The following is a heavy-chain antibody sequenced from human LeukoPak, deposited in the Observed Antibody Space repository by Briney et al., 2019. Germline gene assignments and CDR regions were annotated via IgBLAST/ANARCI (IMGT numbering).Heavy chain of an antibody. J-gene: IGHJ6*02. V-gene: IGHV4-31*03. D-gene: IGHD2-2*01. CDR2: IYYSGST. CDR3: ARDGSSVPAAHYYYYGMDV. Sequence: PSQTLSLTCNVSGGSINSGGYYWSWIRQHPGKGLEWIGYIYYSGSTYYNPSLKSRVTISVDTSKNQFSLKLSSVTAADTAVYYCARDGSSVPAAHYYYYGMDVWGQGTTVTVSS. CDR1: GGSINSGGYY.